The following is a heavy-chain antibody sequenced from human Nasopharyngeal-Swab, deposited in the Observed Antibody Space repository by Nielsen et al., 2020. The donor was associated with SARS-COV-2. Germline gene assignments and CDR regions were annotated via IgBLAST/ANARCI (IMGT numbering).Heavy chain of an antibody. V-gene: IGHV4-59*13. Sequence: SETLSLTCTVSGGSISYYYWTWIRQPPGKGLEWIGYIYYSGSPNYNPSLKSRVTLSLDTSKSQLSLKLSSVTAADTAVYYCARVHYYDSTYYYYGLDVWGQGTTVTVSS. CDR1: GGSISYYY. J-gene: IGHJ6*02. CDR2: IYYSGSP. D-gene: IGHD3-22*01. CDR3: ARVHYYDSTYYYYGLDV.